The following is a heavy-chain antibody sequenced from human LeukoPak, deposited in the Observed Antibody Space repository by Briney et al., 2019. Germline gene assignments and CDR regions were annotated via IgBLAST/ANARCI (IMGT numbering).Heavy chain of an antibody. J-gene: IGHJ5*02. CDR2: INHSGST. V-gene: IGHV4-34*01. Sequence: PSETLSLTCAVYGGSFSGYYWTWIRQPPGRGLEWIGEINHSGSTNYNPSLKSRVTISVDTSKNQFSLKLSSVTAADTAVYYCARLDPTSGWYSWFDPWGQGTLVTVSS. CDR1: GGSFSGYY. CDR3: ARLDPTSGWYSWFDP. D-gene: IGHD6-19*01.